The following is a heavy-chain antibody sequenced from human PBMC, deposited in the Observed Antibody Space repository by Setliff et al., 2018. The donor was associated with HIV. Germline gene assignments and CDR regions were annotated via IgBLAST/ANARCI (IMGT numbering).Heavy chain of an antibody. CDR1: GGSISSGSYY. Sequence: SETLSLTCTVSGGSISSGSYYWSWIRQPAGKGLEWIGHIYTSGSTNYNPSLKSRVTISEDTSKLQFSLKLTSVTAADTAVYYCARSPRLRGGHNWFDPWGQGTLVTVSS. V-gene: IGHV4-61*09. D-gene: IGHD4-17*01. CDR2: IYTSGST. J-gene: IGHJ5*02. CDR3: ARSPRLRGGHNWFDP.